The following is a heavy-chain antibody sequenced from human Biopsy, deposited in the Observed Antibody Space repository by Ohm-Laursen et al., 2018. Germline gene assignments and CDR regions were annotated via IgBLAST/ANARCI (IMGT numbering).Heavy chain of an antibody. V-gene: IGHV6-1*01. CDR1: GDSVSSNRAA. Sequence: QTLSLTCAISGDSVSSNRAAWNWIRQSPSRGLEWLGRTFYRAKWYTDFAVSVKSRITLTPDPSTNQFSLQLNSVTPDDTAVYYCARSGSDSLNYYFDFWGQGTTVTVSS. CDR2: TFYRAKWYT. CDR3: ARSGSDSLNYYFDF. D-gene: IGHD2-21*02. J-gene: IGHJ4*03.